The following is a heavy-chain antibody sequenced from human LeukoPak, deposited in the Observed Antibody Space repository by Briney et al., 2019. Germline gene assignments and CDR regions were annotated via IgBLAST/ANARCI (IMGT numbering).Heavy chain of an antibody. CDR3: ARDLYDSSGYYYNSGDY. CDR1: GFTFSSYA. J-gene: IGHJ4*02. Sequence: PGGSLRLSCSASGFTFSSYAMHWVRQAPGKGLEYVSAISSNGSSTYYADSVKGRFTISRDNSKNTLYLQMNSLRAEDTAVYYCARDLYDSSGYYYNSGDYWGQGTLVTVSS. CDR2: ISSNGSST. V-gene: IGHV3-64*04. D-gene: IGHD3-22*01.